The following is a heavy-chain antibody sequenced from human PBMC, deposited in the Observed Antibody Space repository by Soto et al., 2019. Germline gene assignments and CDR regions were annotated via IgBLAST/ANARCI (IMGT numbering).Heavy chain of an antibody. D-gene: IGHD5-18*01. CDR3: ARESLPVDTAMVPFDY. V-gene: IGHV3-11*05. CDR1: GFTFSDYY. CDR2: ISSSSSYT. Sequence: QVQLVESGGGLVKPGGSLRLSCAASGFTFSDYYMSWIRQAPGKGLEWVSYISSSSSYTNYADSVKGRFTISRDNAKNSLYLQMNSLRAEDTAVYYCARESLPVDTAMVPFDYWGQGTLVTVSS. J-gene: IGHJ4*02.